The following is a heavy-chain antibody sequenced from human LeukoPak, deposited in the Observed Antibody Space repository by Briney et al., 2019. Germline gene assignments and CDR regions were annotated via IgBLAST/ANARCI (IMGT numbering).Heavy chain of an antibody. V-gene: IGHV3-48*02. CDR2: ISSSSRTI. Sequence: GGFLRLSCAASGFTFGIYSMNWVRQAPGKGLEWVSYISSSSRTIYYADSVKGRFTISRDNAKNSLYLQMNSLRDEDTAVYYCARDLRTTVVTHTGYWGQGTLVTVSS. J-gene: IGHJ4*02. D-gene: IGHD4-23*01. CDR1: GFTFGIYS. CDR3: ARDLRTTVVTHTGY.